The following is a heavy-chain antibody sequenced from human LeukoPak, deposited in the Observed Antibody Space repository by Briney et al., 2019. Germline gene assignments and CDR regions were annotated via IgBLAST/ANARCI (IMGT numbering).Heavy chain of an antibody. CDR1: GGSISSSSYY. V-gene: IGHV4-39*07. CDR3: ARDKREPRYAFDI. Sequence: SETLSLTCTVSGGSISSSSYYWGWIRQPPGKGLEWIGSIYYSGRTYYNPSLKSRVTISVDPSKNQFSLKLSSVTAADTAVYYCARDKREPRYAFDIWGQGTMVTVSS. CDR2: IYYSGRT. D-gene: IGHD1-26*01. J-gene: IGHJ3*02.